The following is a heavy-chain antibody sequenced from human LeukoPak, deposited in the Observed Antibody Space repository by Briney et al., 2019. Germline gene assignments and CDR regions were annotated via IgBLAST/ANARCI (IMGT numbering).Heavy chain of an antibody. Sequence: NPGESLKISCKGSGYSFTSYWIGWVRQMPGKGLEWMGIVYPGDSDTKYSPSFQGQVTISVDKSISTAYLQWHSLKASDTAMFYCARRSVSNNYFDYWGQGTLVTVSS. D-gene: IGHD5/OR15-5a*01. CDR1: GYSFTSYW. J-gene: IGHJ4*02. CDR3: ARRSVSNNYFDY. V-gene: IGHV5-51*01. CDR2: VYPGDSDT.